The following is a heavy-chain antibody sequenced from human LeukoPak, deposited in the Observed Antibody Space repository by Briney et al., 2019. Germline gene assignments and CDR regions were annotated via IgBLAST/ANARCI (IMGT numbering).Heavy chain of an antibody. CDR3: ARDRIAVAAVDP. CDR1: GFTFSSYS. J-gene: IGHJ5*02. Sequence: GGSLRLSCAAPGFTFSSYSMNWVRQAPGKGLEWVSSISSSSSYIYYADSVKGRFTISRDNAKNSPYLQMNSLRAEDTAVYYCARDRIAVAAVDPWGQGTLVTVSS. D-gene: IGHD6-19*01. V-gene: IGHV3-21*01. CDR2: ISSSSSYI.